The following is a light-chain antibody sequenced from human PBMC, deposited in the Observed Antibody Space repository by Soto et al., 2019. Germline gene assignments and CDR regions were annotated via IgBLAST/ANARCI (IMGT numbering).Light chain of an antibody. J-gene: IGLJ2*01. CDR1: SSNIGSYA. CDR3: AVWDDSLGGRA. Sequence: QSVLTQPPSASGTPGQWVIISCSGSSSNIGSYAVTWYRQLPGTAPNLLIYGQSQRPSGVPDRFSASKSGTSASPAISGLQSEDEAAYYCAVWDDSLGGRAFGGGTKLTVL. V-gene: IGLV1-44*01. CDR2: GQS.